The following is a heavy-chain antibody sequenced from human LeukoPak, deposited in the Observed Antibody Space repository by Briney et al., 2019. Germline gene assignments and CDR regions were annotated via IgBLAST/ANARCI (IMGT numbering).Heavy chain of an antibody. J-gene: IGHJ5*02. Sequence: SETLSLTCAVYGGSLSGYYWGWLRQPPGEGLEWIGSIYYSGSTYYNPSLKSRVTISVDTSKNQFSLKLSSVTAADTAVYYCARQDYGVITEWFDPWGQGTLVTVSS. CDR3: ARQDYGVITEWFDP. D-gene: IGHD3-22*01. CDR1: GGSLSGYY. CDR2: IYYSGST. V-gene: IGHV4-39*01.